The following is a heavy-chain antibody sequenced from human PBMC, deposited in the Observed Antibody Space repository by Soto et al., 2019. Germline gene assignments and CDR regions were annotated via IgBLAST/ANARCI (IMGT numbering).Heavy chain of an antibody. CDR2: ISSSSSTI. CDR3: ERGGGDSGYDNWFDP. J-gene: IGHJ5*02. Sequence: EVQLVESGGGLVQPGGSLRLSCAASGFTFSSYSMNWVRQAPGKGLEWVSYISSSSSTIYYADSVKGRFTISRDNAKNSLYLQMNILRDEDSAVYYCERGGGDSGYDNWFDPWGQGTLVTVSS. V-gene: IGHV3-48*02. CDR1: GFTFSSYS. D-gene: IGHD5-12*01.